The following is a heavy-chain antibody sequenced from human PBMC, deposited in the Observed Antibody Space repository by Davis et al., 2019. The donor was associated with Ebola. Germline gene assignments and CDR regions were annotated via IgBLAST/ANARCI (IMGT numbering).Heavy chain of an antibody. CDR1: GFTFDDYA. J-gene: IGHJ4*02. V-gene: IGHV3-9*01. D-gene: IGHD3-9*01. Sequence: PGGSLRLSCAASGFTFDDYAMHWVRQAPGKGLEWVSGISWNSGSIGYADSVKGRFTISRDNAKNSLYLQMNSLRAEDTAVYYCARVDAILGGYWGQGTLVTVSS. CDR3: ARVDAILGGY. CDR2: ISWNSGSI.